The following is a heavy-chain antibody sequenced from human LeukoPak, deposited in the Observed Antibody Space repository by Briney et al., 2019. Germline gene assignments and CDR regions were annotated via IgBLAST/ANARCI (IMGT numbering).Heavy chain of an antibody. J-gene: IGHJ4*02. Sequence: ASVKVSCKASGYTFTSYGISWVRQDPGQGLEWMGWISAYNGNTNYAQKLQGRVTMTTDTSTSTAYMELRSLRSDDTAVYYCARAVLDDYVWGSYRERNSYYFDYWGQGTLVTVSS. CDR1: GYTFTSYG. CDR3: ARAVLDDYVWGSYRERNSYYFDY. CDR2: ISAYNGNT. V-gene: IGHV1-18*01. D-gene: IGHD3-16*02.